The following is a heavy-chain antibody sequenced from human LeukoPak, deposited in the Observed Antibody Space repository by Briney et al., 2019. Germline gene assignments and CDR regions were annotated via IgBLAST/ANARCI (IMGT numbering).Heavy chain of an antibody. Sequence: GGSLRLSCAVTGFTFSSYWMSWVRQAPGKGLEWVANIKQDGSEKYYVDSVKGRFTISRDNAKNSLYLQMNSLRAEDTAVYYCARGATGYYDSSGYNYLGHYFDYWGQGTLVTVSS. V-gene: IGHV3-7*01. CDR3: ARGATGYYDSSGYNYLGHYFDY. CDR2: IKQDGSEK. CDR1: GFTFSSYW. J-gene: IGHJ4*02. D-gene: IGHD3-22*01.